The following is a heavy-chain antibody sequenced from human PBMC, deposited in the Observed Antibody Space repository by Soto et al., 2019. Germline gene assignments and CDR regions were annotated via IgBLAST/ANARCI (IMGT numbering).Heavy chain of an antibody. Sequence: QVQLVESGGGVVQPGRSLRLSCAASGFTFSSYAMHWVRQAPGKGLEWVAVISYDGSNKYYADSVKGRFTISRDNSKNTLFLQMNSLRAEDTAVYYCASQYYDFWSGYYYYYGMDVWGQGTTVTVSS. D-gene: IGHD3-3*01. J-gene: IGHJ6*02. CDR2: ISYDGSNK. V-gene: IGHV3-30-3*01. CDR3: ASQYYDFWSGYYYYYGMDV. CDR1: GFTFSSYA.